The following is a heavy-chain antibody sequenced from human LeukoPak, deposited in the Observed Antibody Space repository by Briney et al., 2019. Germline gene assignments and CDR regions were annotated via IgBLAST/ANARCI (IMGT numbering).Heavy chain of an antibody. J-gene: IGHJ4*02. Sequence: GGSLRLSCAASGFTFSSYWMSWVRQAPGKGLEWVANIKQDGSEKYYVDSVKGRFTISRDNAKNSLYLQMNSLRGEDTAVYYCARSYYDSSGYYPICYFDYWGQGTLVTVSA. CDR3: ARSYYDSSGYYPICYFDY. D-gene: IGHD3-22*01. CDR2: IKQDGSEK. V-gene: IGHV3-7*01. CDR1: GFTFSSYW.